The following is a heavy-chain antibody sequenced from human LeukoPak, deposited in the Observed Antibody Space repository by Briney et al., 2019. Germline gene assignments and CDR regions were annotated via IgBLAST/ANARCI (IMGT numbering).Heavy chain of an antibody. CDR1: GYTFTSYY. D-gene: IGHD3-9*01. CDR2: INPSGGST. V-gene: IGHV1-46*01. CDR3: ARGNGVYDILTYIPD. J-gene: IGHJ4*02. Sequence: ASVKVSCKASGYTFTSYYLLWVRQAPGQGLEWMGIINPSGGSTSYAQKFQGRVTMTRDTSTSTVYMELSSLRSEDTAVYYCARGNGVYDILTYIPDWGQGTLVTVSS.